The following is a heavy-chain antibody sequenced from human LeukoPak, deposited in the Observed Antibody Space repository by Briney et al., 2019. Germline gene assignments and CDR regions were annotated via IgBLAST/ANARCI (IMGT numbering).Heavy chain of an antibody. Sequence: PVKPSCTAFEATFRSYAISWVRQAPGHRLEWMGRIIPMPGTTDYAQKFRGRVTIAADKSTTTTYMELSSLRSEDTAMYYCARDSGGEAAGAAHTKYWGQGTPVTVSS. CDR2: IIPMPGTT. J-gene: IGHJ4*02. CDR3: ARDSGGEAAGAAHTKY. D-gene: IGHD6-13*01. V-gene: IGHV1-69*04. CDR1: EATFRSYA.